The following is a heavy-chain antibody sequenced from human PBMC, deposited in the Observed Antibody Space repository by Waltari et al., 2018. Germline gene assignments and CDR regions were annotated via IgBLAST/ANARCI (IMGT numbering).Heavy chain of an antibody. J-gene: IGHJ5*02. V-gene: IGHV4-4*07. CDR2: IYTSGSN. Sequence: QVQLQESGPGLVKPSETLSLTCTVSGGSISSYYWSWIRQPAGKGLEWIGRIYTSGSNNYNPSLTSRVSMSVDTSKNQFSRKLSSVTAADTAGYDCTTWGTESSSWYTELNWFDPWGQGTLVTVSS. D-gene: IGHD6-13*01. CDR1: GGSISSYY. CDR3: TTWGTESSSWYTELNWFDP.